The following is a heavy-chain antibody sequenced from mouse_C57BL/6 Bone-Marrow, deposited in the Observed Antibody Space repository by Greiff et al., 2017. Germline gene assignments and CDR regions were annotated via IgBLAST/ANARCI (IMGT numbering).Heavy chain of an antibody. Sequence: EVQLVESEGGLVQPGSSMKLSCTASGFTFSDYYMAWVRQVPEKGLEWVANINYDGSSTYYLDSLKSRFIISRDNAKNILYLQMSSLKSEDTATYYCARDQGWYFDVWGTGTTVTVSS. J-gene: IGHJ1*03. CDR1: GFTFSDYY. V-gene: IGHV5-16*01. CDR3: ARDQGWYFDV. CDR2: INYDGSST.